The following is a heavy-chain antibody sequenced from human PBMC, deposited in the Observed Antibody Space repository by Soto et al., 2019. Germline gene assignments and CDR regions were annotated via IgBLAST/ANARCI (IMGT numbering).Heavy chain of an antibody. D-gene: IGHD3-3*01. CDR2: FIPVYRTL. V-gene: IGHV1-69*13. CDR1: GGSFGKSA. Sequence: GASVKVSCKASGGSFGKSAINWVRQTPGQGLGWLGGFIPVYRTLNYAQKFQGRVTITADESTGTAYMTLSSLASDDTAVYYCATGVIWIGYFTVDSWGQGTRVTVSS. J-gene: IGHJ4*02. CDR3: ATGVIWIGYFTVDS.